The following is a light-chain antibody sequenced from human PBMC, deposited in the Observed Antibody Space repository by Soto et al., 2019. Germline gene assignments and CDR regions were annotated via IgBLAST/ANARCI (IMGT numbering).Light chain of an antibody. CDR3: QQSDT. Sequence: EIVLTQSPGTLSLSPGESSTLSCRASQSVSTRSLAWYQQNPGQAPRLLISGASSRAADIPDRFSGSGSGTEFTLTISRLEPEDFAVYYCQQSDTFGQGTRLEIK. J-gene: IGKJ5*01. V-gene: IGKV3-20*01. CDR1: QSVSTRS. CDR2: GAS.